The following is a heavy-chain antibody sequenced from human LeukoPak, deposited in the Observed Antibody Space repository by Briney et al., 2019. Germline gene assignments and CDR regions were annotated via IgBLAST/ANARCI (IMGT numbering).Heavy chain of an antibody. D-gene: IGHD3-10*01. V-gene: IGHV4-39*01. CDR1: GGSISSYY. CDR2: IYYSGST. CDR3: ARHEADYYGSGSCWFDP. Sequence: SETLSLTCTVSGGSISSYYWGWIRQPPGKGLEWIGSIYYSGSTYYNPSLKSRVTISVDTSKNQFSLKLSSVTAADTAVYYCARHEADYYGSGSCWFDPWGQGTLVTVSS. J-gene: IGHJ5*02.